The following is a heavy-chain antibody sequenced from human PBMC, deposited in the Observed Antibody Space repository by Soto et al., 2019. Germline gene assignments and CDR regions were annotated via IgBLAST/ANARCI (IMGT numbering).Heavy chain of an antibody. Sequence: SQTLSLTCAISGDSVSSKSAAWNWIRQSPSRGLEWLGRTYYRSKWYNEYAISVKSRITVNPDTSKNQFSLHLSSVTPEDTAVYYCARTHSVFDYWGQGTQVTVSS. D-gene: IGHD3-10*01. CDR3: ARTHSVFDY. CDR2: TYYRSKWYN. CDR1: GDSVSSKSAA. V-gene: IGHV6-1*01. J-gene: IGHJ4*02.